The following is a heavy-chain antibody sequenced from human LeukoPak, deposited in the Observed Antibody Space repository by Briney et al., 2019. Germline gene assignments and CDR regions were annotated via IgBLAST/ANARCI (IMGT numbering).Heavy chain of an antibody. CDR1: GFTFSGYW. Sequence: PGGSLRLSCAASGFTFSGYWMTWVRQAPGKGLEWVANIKQDGSQKYYVDSLKGRFTISRDNAKNSLYLQMNSLRAEDTAVYYCARGQSYCSSTSCYTPDDGFDMWGQGTMVTVSS. CDR3: ARGQSYCSSTSCYTPDDGFDM. V-gene: IGHV3-7*01. CDR2: IKQDGSQK. D-gene: IGHD2-2*02. J-gene: IGHJ3*02.